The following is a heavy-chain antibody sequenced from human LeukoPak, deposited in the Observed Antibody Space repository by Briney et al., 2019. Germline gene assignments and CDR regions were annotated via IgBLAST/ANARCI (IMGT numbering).Heavy chain of an antibody. V-gene: IGHV3-23*01. D-gene: IGHD6-19*01. CDR2: ISGSGGST. J-gene: IGHJ4*02. CDR3: AKTPAVAGYY. CDR1: GFTFSRNG. Sequence: PGGSLRLSCAASGFTFSRNGMTWVRQAPGKGLEWVSAISGSGGSTYYADSVKGRFTISRDNSKNTLYLQMNSLRAEDTAVYYCAKTPAVAGYYWGQGTLVTVSS.